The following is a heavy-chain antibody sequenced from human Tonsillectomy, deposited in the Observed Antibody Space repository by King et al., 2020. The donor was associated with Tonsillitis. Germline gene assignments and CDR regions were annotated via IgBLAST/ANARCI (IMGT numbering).Heavy chain of an antibody. CDR2: INWNGGST. D-gene: IGHD5-24*01. J-gene: IGHJ6*02. V-gene: IGHV3-20*04. CDR3: ARDNCDSQYNYYYGMAV. Sequence: VQLVESGGGVVRPGGSLRLSCAASGFTFADHGMSWVRQAPGKGLEWVSGINWNGGSTGYADSVKGRFTISRDNAKNSLYLQVNSLRVEDTALYYCARDNCDSQYNYYYGMAVWGQGTTITVSS. CDR1: GFTFADHG.